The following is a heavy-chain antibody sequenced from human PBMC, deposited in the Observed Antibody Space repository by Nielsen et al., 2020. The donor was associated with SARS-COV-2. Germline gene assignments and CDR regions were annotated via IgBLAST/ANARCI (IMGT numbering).Heavy chain of an antibody. CDR2: IKSKVDGGTT. D-gene: IGHD3-10*01. V-gene: IGHV3-15*01. Sequence: GESLKISCVASGFTFRNAWMTWVRQAPGKGLEWVGRIKSKVDGGTTDYAGPVKGRFTISRDDSKNTLYLQMNSLKTEDTAVYYCTTGGITMVRGVMQYWGQGTLVTVPP. CDR1: GFTFRNAW. J-gene: IGHJ1*01. CDR3: TTGGITMVRGVMQY.